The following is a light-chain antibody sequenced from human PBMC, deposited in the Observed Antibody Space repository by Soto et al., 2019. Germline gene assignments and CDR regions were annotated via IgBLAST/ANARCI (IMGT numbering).Light chain of an antibody. Sequence: EIVLTQSPGTLSLSPGERATLSCRASQSVSSSYLAWYQQKPGQAPRLLIYGASSRATGIPDRFSGSGSGTDVTLTISRLEPEDCAVYYCQQYGSSPGFSFGPGTKVDIK. CDR3: QQYGSSPGFS. CDR1: QSVSSSY. CDR2: GAS. J-gene: IGKJ3*01. V-gene: IGKV3-20*01.